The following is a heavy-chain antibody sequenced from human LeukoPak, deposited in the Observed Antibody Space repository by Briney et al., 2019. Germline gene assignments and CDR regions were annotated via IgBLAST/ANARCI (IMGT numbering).Heavy chain of an antibody. J-gene: IGHJ4*02. CDR1: GFTFSSYA. V-gene: IGHV3-23*01. CDR3: ARDPHAGWLQLQWDPN. CDR2: ISGGGGST. Sequence: GGSLRLSCAASGFTFSSYAMSWVRQAPGKGLEWVSAISGGGGSTYYADSVKGRFTISRDNSKNTLYLQMNSLRAEDTAVYYCARDPHAGWLQLQWDPNWGQGTLVTVSS. D-gene: IGHD5-24*01.